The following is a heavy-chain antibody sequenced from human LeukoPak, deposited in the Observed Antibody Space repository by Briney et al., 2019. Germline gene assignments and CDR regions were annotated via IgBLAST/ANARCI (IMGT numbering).Heavy chain of an antibody. CDR2: IIPILGIA. Sequence: SVKVSCKASGGTLSSYAISWVRQAPGQGLGWMGRIIPILGIANYAQKFQGRVTITADKSTSTAYMELSSLRSEDTAVYYCARDRGVGAARYFDYWGQGTLVTVSS. D-gene: IGHD6-6*01. CDR1: GGTLSSYA. J-gene: IGHJ4*02. CDR3: ARDRGVGAARYFDY. V-gene: IGHV1-69*04.